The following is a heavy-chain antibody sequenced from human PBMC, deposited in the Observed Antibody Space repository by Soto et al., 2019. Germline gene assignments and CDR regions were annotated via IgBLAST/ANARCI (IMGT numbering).Heavy chain of an antibody. CDR1: GFTFSSYA. CDR3: ARDSPALSDIAVDGNDAFDI. D-gene: IGHD6-19*01. J-gene: IGHJ3*02. CDR2: ISYDGSNK. Sequence: PGGSLRLSCAASGFTFSSYAMHWVRQAPGKGLEWVAVISYDGSNKYYADSVKGRFTISRDNSKNTLYLQMNSLRAEDTAVYYCARDSPALSDIAVDGNDAFDIWGQGTMVTVS. V-gene: IGHV3-30-3*01.